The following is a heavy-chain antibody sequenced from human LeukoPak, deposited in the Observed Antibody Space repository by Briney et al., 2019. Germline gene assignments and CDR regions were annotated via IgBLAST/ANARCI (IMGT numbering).Heavy chain of an antibody. CDR3: SRLPDP. CDR1: GGSISSYY. V-gene: IGHV4-59*01. Sequence: PSETLSLTCTVSGGSISSYYWSWVRQPPGKGLEWIGFVYYTGSTNYSPSLKSRVTISVDTSKNQFSLKLRSVTAADTAVYYCSRLPDPWGQGTLVTVSS. J-gene: IGHJ5*02. CDR2: VYYTGST.